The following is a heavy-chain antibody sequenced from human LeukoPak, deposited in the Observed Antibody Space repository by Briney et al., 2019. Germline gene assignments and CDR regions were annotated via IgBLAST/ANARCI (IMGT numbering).Heavy chain of an antibody. V-gene: IGHV3-23*01. CDR3: ARRAGDYSHPYDY. CDR1: GFTFISYG. D-gene: IGHD3-22*01. Sequence: GGSLRLSCAASGFTFISYGMSWVRQAPGKGLEWVSAISASGGNTYYADSVKGRFTISRDNSKNTLYLQMNSLRGEDAAVYYCARRAGDYSHPYDYWGQGTLVTVSS. J-gene: IGHJ4*02. CDR2: ISASGGNT.